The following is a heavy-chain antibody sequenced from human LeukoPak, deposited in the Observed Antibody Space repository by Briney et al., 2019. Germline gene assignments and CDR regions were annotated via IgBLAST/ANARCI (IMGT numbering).Heavy chain of an antibody. J-gene: IGHJ6*02. D-gene: IGHD2-2*01. CDR1: GFTFSGSA. CDR3: TRRLDIHPQSVPAAIYYYYGMDV. V-gene: IGHV3-73*01. CDR2: IRSKANTYAT. Sequence: GGSLRLSCAASGFTFSGSAMHWVRQASGKGLEWVGRIRSKANTYATAYAESVKGRFTISRDDSKNTAYLQMNSLKTEDTAVYYCTRRLDIHPQSVPAAIYYYYGMDVWGQGTTVTVSS.